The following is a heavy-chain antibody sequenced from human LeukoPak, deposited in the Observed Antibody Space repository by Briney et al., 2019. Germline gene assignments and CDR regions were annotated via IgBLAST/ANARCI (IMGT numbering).Heavy chain of an antibody. CDR3: AKGVNYYDSRVAFDI. Sequence: PGGSLRLSCAASGFTFDDYAMHWVRQAPGKGLEWVSGISWNSGSIGYADSVKGRFTISRDNAKNSLYLQMNSLRAEDMALYYCAKGVNYYDSRVAFDIWGQGTMVTVSS. D-gene: IGHD3-22*01. CDR1: GFTFDDYA. J-gene: IGHJ3*02. V-gene: IGHV3-9*03. CDR2: ISWNSGSI.